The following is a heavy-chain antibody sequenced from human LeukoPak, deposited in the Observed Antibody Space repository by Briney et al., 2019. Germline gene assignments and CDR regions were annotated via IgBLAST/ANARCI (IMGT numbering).Heavy chain of an antibody. V-gene: IGHV4-34*01. CDR1: GGSFSGYY. Sequence: TSETLSLTCAVYGGSFSGYYWSWIRQPPGKGLEWIGEINHSGSTNYNPSLKSRVTISVDTSKNQFSLKLSSVTAADTAVYYCARTRAYSSSWYDYWGQGTLVTVS. CDR2: INHSGST. CDR3: ARTRAYSSSWYDY. D-gene: IGHD6-13*01. J-gene: IGHJ4*02.